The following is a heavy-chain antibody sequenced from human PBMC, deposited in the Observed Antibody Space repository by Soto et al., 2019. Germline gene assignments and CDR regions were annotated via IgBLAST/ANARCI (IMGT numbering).Heavy chain of an antibody. D-gene: IGHD5-12*01. CDR1: GFTFSNAW. J-gene: IGHJ4*02. Sequence: GGSLRLSCAASGFTFSNAWMNWVRQAPGKGLEWVGRIKSKTDGGTTDHAAPGKGRFTIAKEDSKNTLYLQMNSLKTEDTAVYYCTTEIMDIVATIFGLRPSTIKDYWGQGTLVTVSS. CDR3: TTEIMDIVATIFGLRPSTIKDY. V-gene: IGHV3-15*07. CDR2: IKSKTDGGTT.